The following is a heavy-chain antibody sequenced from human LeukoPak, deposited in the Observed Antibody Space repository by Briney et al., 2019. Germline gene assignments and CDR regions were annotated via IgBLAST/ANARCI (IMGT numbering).Heavy chain of an antibody. D-gene: IGHD1-26*01. Sequence: PGGSLRLSCAASGFTFSTSWMSWVRQAPGIGLEWVANIKQDGSEKYYVDSVKGRFTISRDNAKNSLSPQMNSLRAEDTAVYYCARAWERTFDIWGQGTMVTVSS. CDR3: ARAWERTFDI. CDR1: GFTFSTSW. J-gene: IGHJ3*02. V-gene: IGHV3-7*04. CDR2: IKQDGSEK.